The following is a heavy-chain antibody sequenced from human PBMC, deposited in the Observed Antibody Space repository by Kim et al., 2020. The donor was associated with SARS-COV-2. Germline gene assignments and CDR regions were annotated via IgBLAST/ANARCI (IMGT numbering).Heavy chain of an antibody. CDR1: GFTFSSYG. CDR3: ARDGGSGWGAFDY. J-gene: IGHJ4*02. D-gene: IGHD6-19*01. Sequence: GGSLRLSCAASGFTFSSYGMHWVRQAPGKGLEWVAVISYDGSSKYYADSVKGRFTISRDNSKNTLYLQMNSLRAEDTAVYYCARDGGSGWGAFDYWGQGTLVTVSS. CDR2: ISYDGSSK. V-gene: IGHV3-33*05.